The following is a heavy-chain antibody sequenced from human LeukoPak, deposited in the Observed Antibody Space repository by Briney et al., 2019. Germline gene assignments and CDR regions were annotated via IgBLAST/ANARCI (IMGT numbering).Heavy chain of an antibody. CDR2: ASSDGSNR. D-gene: IGHD2-2*01. CDR3: AKDLTPLMGYCGRTSCYGPDY. V-gene: IGHV3-30*18. CDR1: GFSFSSYA. Sequence: PGRSLRLSCTASGFSFSSYALHWVRQAPGKGLEWVAVASSDGSNRFYADSVKDRFTISRDNSRNTLYLQMNSLRGDDTAVYYCAKDLTPLMGYCGRTSCYGPDYWGQGTLVTIS. J-gene: IGHJ4*02.